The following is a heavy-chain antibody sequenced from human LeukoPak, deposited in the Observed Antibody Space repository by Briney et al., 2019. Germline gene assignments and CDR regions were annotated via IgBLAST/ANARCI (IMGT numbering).Heavy chain of an antibody. D-gene: IGHD6-19*01. J-gene: IGHJ6*02. CDR3: ARAGPEGSGWYKYYYYYYGMDV. V-gene: IGHV1-2*02. CDR2: INPNSGGT. CDR1: GYTFTGYY. Sequence: GASVKVSCKASGYTFTGYYMHWVRQAPGQGLEWMGWINPNSGGTNYAQKFQGRVTMTRDTSISTAYMELSRLRSDDTAVYYCARAGPEGSGWYKYYYYYYGMDVWGQGTTVTVSS.